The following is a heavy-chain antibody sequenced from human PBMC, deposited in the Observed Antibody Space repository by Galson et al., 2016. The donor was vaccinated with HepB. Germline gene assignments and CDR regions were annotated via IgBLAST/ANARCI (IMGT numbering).Heavy chain of an antibody. J-gene: IGHJ4*02. CDR3: AKDGGYGDYQNSFDS. V-gene: IGHV3-30*04. CDR2: ISTDGKYG. D-gene: IGHD4-17*01. CDR1: GRTFSRYA. Sequence: SLRLSCADSGRTFSRYAMRWVRQAPGKGLEWVAVISTDGKYGYYAESVEGRFTISRDNSKNTLYPEQNSLRPDDTAVYYCAKDGGYGDYQNSFDSWGQGTLVTVSS.